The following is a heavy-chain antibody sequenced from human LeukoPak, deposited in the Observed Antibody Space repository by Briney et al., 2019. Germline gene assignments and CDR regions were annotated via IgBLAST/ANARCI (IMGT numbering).Heavy chain of an antibody. D-gene: IGHD3-10*01. Sequence: SGGSVSLSCSVSGLTLRIYVLIWVGQAPGKGLDGVSLITRGGGSTYYADSVRGRFTIIRDNSKDTLYLEINLLNAEDPAGFSCAKGRYPGSGSYLNSHDYWGQRTLVTPSS. CDR2: ITRGGGST. J-gene: IGHJ4*02. CDR3: AKGRYPGSGSYLNSHDY. CDR1: GLTLRIYV. V-gene: IGHV3-23*01.